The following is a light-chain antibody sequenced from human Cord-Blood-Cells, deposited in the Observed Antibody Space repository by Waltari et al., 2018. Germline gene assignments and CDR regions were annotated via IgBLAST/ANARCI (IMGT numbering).Light chain of an antibody. CDR2: DVS. Sequence: QSALTQPRSVSGSPGQSVTLSCTGTSSDVGGYTYVSWYQQHPGKAPKLMIYDVSKRPSGVPDRFSGSKSGNTASLTISGLQAEDEADYYCCSYAGSSYVFGTGTKVTVL. CDR1: SSDVGGYTY. CDR3: CSYAGSSYV. J-gene: IGLJ1*01. V-gene: IGLV2-11*01.